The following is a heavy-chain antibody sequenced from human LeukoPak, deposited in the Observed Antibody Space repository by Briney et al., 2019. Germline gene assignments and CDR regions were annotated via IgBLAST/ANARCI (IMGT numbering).Heavy chain of an antibody. J-gene: IGHJ6*02. D-gene: IGHD2/OR15-2a*01. CDR2: INPNSGGT. CDR3: ARERIAPRLRYYYYGMDV. Sequence: ASVKVSCKASGYTFTSYDINWVRQATGQGLGWMGWINPNSGGTNYAQKFQGRVTMTRDTSISTAYMELSRLRSDDTAVYYCARERIAPRLRYYYYGMDVWGQGTTVTVSS. CDR1: GYTFTSYD. V-gene: IGHV1-2*02.